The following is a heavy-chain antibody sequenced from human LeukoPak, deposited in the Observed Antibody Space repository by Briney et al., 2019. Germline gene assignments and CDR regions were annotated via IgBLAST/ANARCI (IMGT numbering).Heavy chain of an antibody. CDR2: ISAYNGNT. V-gene: IGHV1-18*01. CDR1: GYTFTSYG. D-gene: IGHD3-22*01. J-gene: IGHJ4*02. Sequence: VASVNVSCKASGYTFTSYGISWVRQAPGQGLEWMGWISAYNGNTNYAQKLQGRVTMTTDTSTSTAYMELRSLRSDDTAVYYCARAAYYDSSGYYLPDYWGQGTLVTVSS. CDR3: ARAAYYDSSGYYLPDY.